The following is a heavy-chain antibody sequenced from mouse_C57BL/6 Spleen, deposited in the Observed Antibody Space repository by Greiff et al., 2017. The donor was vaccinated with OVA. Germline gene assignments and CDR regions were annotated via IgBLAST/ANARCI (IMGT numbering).Heavy chain of an antibody. CDR3: ARSIYGNYFDY. V-gene: IGHV1-69*01. D-gene: IGHD2-1*01. CDR1: GYTFTSYW. CDR2: IDPSDSYT. J-gene: IGHJ2*01. Sequence: QVQLQQPGAELVMPGASVKLSCKASGYTFTSYWMHWVKQRPGQGLEWIGEIDPSDSYTNYNQKFKGKSTLTVDKSSSTAYMQLSSLTSEDSAVYYSARSIYGNYFDYWGQGTTLTVSS.